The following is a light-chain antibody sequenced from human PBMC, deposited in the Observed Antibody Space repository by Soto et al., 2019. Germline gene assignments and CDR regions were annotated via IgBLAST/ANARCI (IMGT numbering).Light chain of an antibody. Sequence: DVQMTQSPSSLSASVGDTVTITCRASQGIAFYLAWFQQRPGKAPNLLISAASNLQSGVPSRCSGSGSGTDFTLTISSLQPEDVATYYCQKYDTAPFTFGPGTRVEVK. V-gene: IGKV1-27*01. CDR3: QKYDTAPFT. CDR1: QGIAFY. CDR2: AAS. J-gene: IGKJ3*01.